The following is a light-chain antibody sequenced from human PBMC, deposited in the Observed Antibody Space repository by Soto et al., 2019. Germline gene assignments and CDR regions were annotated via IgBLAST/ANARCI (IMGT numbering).Light chain of an antibody. Sequence: EIVLTQSPGTLSLSPGERDTLSCRASQSVSSSYLAWYQQKPGQAPRLLLYGASSRATGIPDRFSGSGSGTDFTLTISRLEPEDFAVYYCQQYGSSPRTFGQGTKVEIK. CDR1: QSVSSSY. CDR3: QQYGSSPRT. V-gene: IGKV3-20*01. CDR2: GAS. J-gene: IGKJ1*01.